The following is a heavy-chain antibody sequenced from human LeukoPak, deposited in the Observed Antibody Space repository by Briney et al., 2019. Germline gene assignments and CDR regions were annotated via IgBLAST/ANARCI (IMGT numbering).Heavy chain of an antibody. CDR2: ISSGSTYI. J-gene: IGHJ4*02. V-gene: IGHV3-21*01. D-gene: IGHD2-2*01. CDR3: ARDLVVTSGY. Sequence: PGGSLRLSCAASEFTFSTYSMNWVRQAPGKGLEWVSSISSGSTYIYYADSVKGRFTISRDNAKNTLYLQMNSLRVEDTAVYYCARDLVVTSGYWGQGTLVTVSS. CDR1: EFTFSTYS.